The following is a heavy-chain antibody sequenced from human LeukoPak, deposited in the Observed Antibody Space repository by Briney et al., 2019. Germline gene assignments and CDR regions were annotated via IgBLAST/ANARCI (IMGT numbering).Heavy chain of an antibody. CDR3: ARIDWVFDY. J-gene: IGHJ4*02. Sequence: SETLSLTCTVSGYSITSGYHWGWIRQPPGKGLEWIGGIHHSGSTYYNTSLRSRVTISVDTSKNQFSLKLSSVTAADTAVYYCARIDWVFDYWGKGNLVTVSS. CDR1: GYSITSGYH. CDR2: IHHSGST. D-gene: IGHD3-9*01. V-gene: IGHV4-38-2*02.